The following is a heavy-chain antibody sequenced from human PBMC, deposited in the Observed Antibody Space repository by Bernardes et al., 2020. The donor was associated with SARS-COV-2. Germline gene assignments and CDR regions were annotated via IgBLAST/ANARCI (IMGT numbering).Heavy chain of an antibody. CDR3: ASLGPRAYSSSWYYFDY. V-gene: IGHV4-61*01. CDR2: IYYSGST. CDR1: GGSVSSGSYY. Sequence: ETLSLTCTVSGGSVSSGSYYWSWIRQPPGKGLEWIGYIYYSGSTNYNPSLKSRVTISVDTSKNQFSLKLSSVTAADTAVYYCASLGPRAYSSSWYYFDYWGQGTLVTVSS. D-gene: IGHD6-13*01. J-gene: IGHJ4*02.